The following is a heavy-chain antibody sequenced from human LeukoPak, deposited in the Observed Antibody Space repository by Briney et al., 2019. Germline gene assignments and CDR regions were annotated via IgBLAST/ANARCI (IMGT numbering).Heavy chain of an antibody. D-gene: IGHD2-2*01. V-gene: IGHV1-8*01. CDR2: MNPNSGNT. J-gene: IGHJ6*02. Sequence: GASVKVSCKASGYTFTSYDINWVRQATGQGLEWMGWMNPNSGNTGYAQKFQGRVTMTRNTSISTAYMELSSPRSEDTAVYYCAREKGYCSSTSCYGAGGMDVWGQGTTVTVSS. CDR3: AREKGYCSSTSCYGAGGMDV. CDR1: GYTFTSYD.